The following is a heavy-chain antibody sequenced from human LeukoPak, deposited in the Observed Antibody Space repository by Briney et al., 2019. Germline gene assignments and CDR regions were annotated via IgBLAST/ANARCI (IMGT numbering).Heavy chain of an antibody. CDR1: GGSISSYY. Sequence: PSETLSLTCTVSGGSISSYYWSWIRQPPGKGLEWIGYIYYSGSINYNPSLKSRVTISADTSKKQFSLKLSSVTAADTAVYYCARGDGYNRGFDPWGQGSLVTVSS. J-gene: IGHJ5*02. CDR2: IYYSGSI. CDR3: ARGDGYNRGFDP. V-gene: IGHV4-59*01. D-gene: IGHD5-24*01.